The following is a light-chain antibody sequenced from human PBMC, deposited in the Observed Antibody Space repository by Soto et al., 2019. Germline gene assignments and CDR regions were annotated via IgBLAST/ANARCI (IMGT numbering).Light chain of an antibody. CDR3: SSYTGSTTPVV. CDR1: RSDIGGYNY. V-gene: IGLV2-14*01. J-gene: IGLJ2*01. Sequence: QSVLTQPASMSGSPGQSITISCAGTRSDIGGYNYVSWYQQHPGKAPNLMIYEVSNRPSGVSTRFSGSKSGNTASLTISGLQAEDEADYYCSSYTGSTTPVVFGGGTKLTVL. CDR2: EVS.